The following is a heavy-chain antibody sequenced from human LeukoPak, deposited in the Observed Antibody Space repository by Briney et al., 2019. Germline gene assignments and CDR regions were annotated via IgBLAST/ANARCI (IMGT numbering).Heavy chain of an antibody. CDR1: GYTFTDYY. CDR3: ATASPITPDRAFDY. J-gene: IGHJ4*02. Sequence: GASVKVSCKASGYTFTDYYMHWVQQAPGKGLEWMGRVDPEDGETIYAEKFQGRVTITADTSTDTAYMELSSLRSEDTAVYYCATASPITPDRAFDYWGQGALVTVSS. CDR2: VDPEDGET. D-gene: IGHD2-15*01. V-gene: IGHV1-69-2*01.